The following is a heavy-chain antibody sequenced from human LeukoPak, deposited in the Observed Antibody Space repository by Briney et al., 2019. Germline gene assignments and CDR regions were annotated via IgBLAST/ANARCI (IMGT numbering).Heavy chain of an antibody. CDR2: ISYDGSNK. D-gene: IGHD6-6*01. Sequence: GRSLRLSCAASGFTFSSYAMHWVRQAPGKGLEWVAVISYDGSNKYYADSVKGRFTISRDNAKNSLYLQMNSLRAEDTAVYYCARDDFRWGSSSVSYWGQGTLVTVSS. CDR1: GFTFSSYA. V-gene: IGHV3-30*04. CDR3: ARDDFRWGSSSVSY. J-gene: IGHJ4*02.